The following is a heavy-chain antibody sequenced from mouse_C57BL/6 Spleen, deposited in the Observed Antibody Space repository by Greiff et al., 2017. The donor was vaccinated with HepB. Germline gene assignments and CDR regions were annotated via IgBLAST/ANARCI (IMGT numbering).Heavy chain of an antibody. V-gene: IGHV5-16*01. D-gene: IGHD2-5*01. CDR2: INYDGSST. CDR3: ARGGPYYSNYYAMDY. Sequence: EVKVVESEGGLVQPGSSMKLSCTASGFTFSDYYMAWVRQVPEKGLEWVANINYDGSSTYYLDSLKSRFIISRDNAKNILYLQMSSLKSEDTATYYCARGGPYYSNYYAMDYWGQGTSVTVSS. CDR1: GFTFSDYY. J-gene: IGHJ4*01.